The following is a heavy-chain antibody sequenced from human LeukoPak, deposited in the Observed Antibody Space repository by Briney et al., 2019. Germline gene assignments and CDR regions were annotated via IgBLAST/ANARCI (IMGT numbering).Heavy chain of an antibody. V-gene: IGHV4-59*01. CDR2: IYYSGST. Sequence: SETLSLTCTVSGGSISSYYWSWIRQPPGKGLEWIGYIYYSGSTNYNPSLKSRVTISADTSKNQFSLKLSSVTAADTAVYYCARSADYYDSSGYYPEPFDYWGQGTLVTVSS. J-gene: IGHJ4*02. CDR3: ARSADYYDSSGYYPEPFDY. CDR1: GGSISSYY. D-gene: IGHD3-22*01.